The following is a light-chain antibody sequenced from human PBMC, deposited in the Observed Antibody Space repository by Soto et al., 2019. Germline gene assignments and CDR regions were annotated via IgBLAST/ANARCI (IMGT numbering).Light chain of an antibody. CDR2: EVS. V-gene: IGLV2-23*02. Sequence: QSALTQPASVSGSPGQSITISCTGTSSDVGSYNFLSWYQQHPGKDPKLMIYEVSKRPSGVSNRFSGSKSGNTASLTISGLQAEDEADYYCCSYGSGNSYVFGTGTKLTVL. CDR3: CSYGSGNSYV. CDR1: SSDVGSYNF. J-gene: IGLJ1*01.